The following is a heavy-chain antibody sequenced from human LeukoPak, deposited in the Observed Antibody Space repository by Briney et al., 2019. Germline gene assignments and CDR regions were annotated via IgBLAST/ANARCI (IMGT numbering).Heavy chain of an antibody. CDR1: GFTFSSYA. D-gene: IGHD3-22*01. CDR3: ARDPNYFDSSGYYYPDF. Sequence: GGSLRLSCAASGFTFSSYAMHWVRQAPGKGLEWVAVISYDGSNKYYADSVKGRFTISRDNSKNTLYLQMNSLRVEDTAVYYCARDPNYFDSSGYYYPDFWGQGTLVTVSS. J-gene: IGHJ4*02. CDR2: ISYDGSNK. V-gene: IGHV3-30-3*01.